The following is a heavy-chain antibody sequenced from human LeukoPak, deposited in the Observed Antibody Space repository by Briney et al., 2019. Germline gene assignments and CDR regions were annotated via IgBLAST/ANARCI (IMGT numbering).Heavy chain of an antibody. Sequence: PSETLSLTCAVYGGSFSGYYWSWIRQPPAKGLEWIGEINHSGSTNYNPSLKSRVTISVDTSKNQFSLKLSSVTAADTAVYYCARSSMIVVVIGSPLEYFQHWGQGTLVTVSS. J-gene: IGHJ1*01. CDR3: ARSSMIVVVIGSPLEYFQH. CDR2: INHSGST. D-gene: IGHD3-22*01. V-gene: IGHV4-34*01. CDR1: GGSFSGYY.